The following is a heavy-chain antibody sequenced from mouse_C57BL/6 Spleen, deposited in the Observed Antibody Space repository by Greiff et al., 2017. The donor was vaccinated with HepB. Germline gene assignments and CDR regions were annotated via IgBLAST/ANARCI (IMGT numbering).Heavy chain of an antibody. CDR3: ARVEAFITTVVATNFDV. Sequence: QVQLKESGAELARPGASVKLSCKASGYTFTSYGISWVKQRTGQGLEWIGEIYPRSGNTYYNEKFKGKATLTADKSSSAAYMELRSLTSEDSAVYFCARVEAFITTVVATNFDVWGTGTTVTVSS. CDR1: GYTFTSYG. V-gene: IGHV1-81*01. J-gene: IGHJ1*03. CDR2: IYPRSGNT. D-gene: IGHD1-1*01.